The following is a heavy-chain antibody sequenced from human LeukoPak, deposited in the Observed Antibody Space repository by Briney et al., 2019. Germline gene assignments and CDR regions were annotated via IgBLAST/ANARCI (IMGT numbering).Heavy chain of an antibody. CDR1: GGSISSYY. J-gene: IGHJ4*02. Sequence: SETLSLTCTVSGGSISSYYWSWIRQPPGKGLEWIGYIYYSGYTNYNPSLKSRVAISVDTSKNQFSLRLSSVTAADTAVYYCARHGGSYTFDFWGQGVLVTVSS. CDR2: IYYSGYT. CDR3: ARHGGSYTFDF. D-gene: IGHD1-26*01. V-gene: IGHV4-59*01.